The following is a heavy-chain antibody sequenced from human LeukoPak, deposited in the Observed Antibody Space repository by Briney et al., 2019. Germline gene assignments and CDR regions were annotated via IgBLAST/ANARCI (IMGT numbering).Heavy chain of an antibody. V-gene: IGHV3-21*01. D-gene: IGHD6-19*01. CDR2: ISSSSSYI. CDR3: ARDSVGYSSGWYGPLDWYFDL. Sequence: PGGSLRLSCAASGFTFSSYSMNWVRQAPGKGLEWVSSISSSSSYIYYADSVKGRFTISRDNAKNSLYLQMNSLRAEDTAVYYGARDSVGYSSGWYGPLDWYFDLWGRGTLVTVSS. J-gene: IGHJ2*01. CDR1: GFTFSSYS.